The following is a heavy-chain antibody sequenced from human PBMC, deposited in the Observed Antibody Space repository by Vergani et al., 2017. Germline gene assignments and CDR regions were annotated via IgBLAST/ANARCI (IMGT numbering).Heavy chain of an antibody. D-gene: IGHD3-3*01. V-gene: IGHV2-70*04. J-gene: IGHJ3*02. CDR2: IDWDDDK. CDR1: GFSLSTSGMR. Sequence: QVTLKESGPALVKPTQTLTLTCTFSGFSLSTSGMRVSWIRQPPGKALEWLARIDWDDDKFYSTSLKTRLTISKDTAKNQVVLTMTNMDPVETETYYCARAGDDFSGWGVGVDIWGQGTMVTVSS. CDR3: ARAGDDFSGWGVGVDI.